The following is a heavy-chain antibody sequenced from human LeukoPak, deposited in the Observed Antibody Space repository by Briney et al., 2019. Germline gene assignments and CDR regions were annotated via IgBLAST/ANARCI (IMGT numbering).Heavy chain of an antibody. CDR2: ISSNGGST. D-gene: IGHD6-13*01. J-gene: IGHJ6*02. Sequence: GGSLRLSCAASGFTFSSYAMHWVRQAPGKGLEYVSAISSNGGSTYYANSVKGRFTISRDNSKNTLYLQMGSLRAEDTAVYYCASEPGSWYLYYYYYGMDVWGQGTTVTVSS. V-gene: IGHV3-64*01. CDR3: ASEPGSWYLYYYYYGMDV. CDR1: GFTFSSYA.